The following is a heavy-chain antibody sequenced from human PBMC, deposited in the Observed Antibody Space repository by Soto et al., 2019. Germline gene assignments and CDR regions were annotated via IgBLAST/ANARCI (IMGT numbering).Heavy chain of an antibody. D-gene: IGHD1-7*01. CDR2: INPNSGGT. CDR1: GYTFTGYY. CDR3: AREYNWNYFGGPGLDYYYYTDV. Sequence: ASVKVSWKASGYTFTGYYMHWVRQAPGQGLEWMGWINPNSGGTNYAQKFQGWVTMTRDTSISTAYMELSRLRSDDTAVYYCAREYNWNYFGGPGLDYYYYTDVWGQGTTSTVSS. J-gene: IGHJ6*02. V-gene: IGHV1-2*04.